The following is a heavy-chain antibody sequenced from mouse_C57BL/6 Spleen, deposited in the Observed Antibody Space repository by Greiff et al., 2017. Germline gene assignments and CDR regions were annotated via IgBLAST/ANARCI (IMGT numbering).Heavy chain of an antibody. CDR2: IYPGSGNT. CDR3: ARSYYGRRVMNY. Sequence: VKLMESGAELVRPGASVKLSCKASGYTFTDYYINWVKQRPGQGLEWIARIYPGSGNTYYNEKFKGKATLTAEKSSSTAYMQLSSLTSEDSAVYFCARSYYGRRVMNYWGQGTSVTVSS. V-gene: IGHV1-76*01. CDR1: GYTFTDYY. D-gene: IGHD1-1*01. J-gene: IGHJ4*01.